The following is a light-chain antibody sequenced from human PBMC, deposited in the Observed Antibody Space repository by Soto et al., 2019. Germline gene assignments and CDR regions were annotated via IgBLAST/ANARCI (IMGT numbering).Light chain of an antibody. Sequence: QSALTQPASVSGSPGQSITISCTGTNSDVGNYNLVSWYQQHPGKAPKLIIYEGSKRPSGVSDRFSGSKSGDTASLTISGLQAEDEAGYFCTSSTTGSLYVFGTGTKLTVL. J-gene: IGLJ1*01. CDR2: EGS. V-gene: IGLV2-14*02. CDR1: NSDVGNYNL. CDR3: TSSTTGSLYV.